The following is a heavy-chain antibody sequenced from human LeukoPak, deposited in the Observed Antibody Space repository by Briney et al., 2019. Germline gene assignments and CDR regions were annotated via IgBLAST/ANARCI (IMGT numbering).Heavy chain of an antibody. CDR3: ARTIRGY. CDR2: IKEDGSEK. Sequence: QTGGFLRLSCAASGFTFSNYWMSWVRQAPGKGLEWVANIKEDGSEKYYVDSVKGRFTISRDNAKNSLYLQMNSLRAEDTAVYYCARTIRGYWGQGTLVTVSS. J-gene: IGHJ4*02. CDR1: GFTFSNYW. V-gene: IGHV3-7*02. D-gene: IGHD3-10*01.